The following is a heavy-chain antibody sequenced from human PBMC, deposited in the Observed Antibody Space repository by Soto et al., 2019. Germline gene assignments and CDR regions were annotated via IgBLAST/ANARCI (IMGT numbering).Heavy chain of an antibody. J-gene: IGHJ6*02. CDR3: ARDGRRAAAGTVYYYGMDV. D-gene: IGHD6-13*01. Sequence: QVQLVQSGAEVKKPGSSVKVSCKASGGTFSSYTISWVRQAPGQGLEWMGRIIPILGIANYAQKFQGRVTSTADKSTSKAYMELSSLRSEDTAVYYCARDGRRAAAGTVYYYGMDVWGQGTTVTVSS. CDR2: IIPILGIA. V-gene: IGHV1-69*08. CDR1: GGTFSSYT.